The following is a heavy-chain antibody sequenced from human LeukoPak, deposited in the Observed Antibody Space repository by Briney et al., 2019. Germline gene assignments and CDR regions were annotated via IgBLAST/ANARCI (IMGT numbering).Heavy chain of an antibody. CDR3: ARARAGTTFDF. D-gene: IGHD6-13*01. CDR2: IYYTGST. J-gene: IGHJ4*02. CDR1: GGSISSYY. V-gene: IGHV4-59*08. Sequence: SETLSLTCTVSGGSISSYYWGWIRQPPGKGLEWIGYIYYTGSTNYNPSLKSRVTISVDTSKNQFSLTLNSVTAADTAVYHCARARAGTTFDFWGQGTLVTVSS.